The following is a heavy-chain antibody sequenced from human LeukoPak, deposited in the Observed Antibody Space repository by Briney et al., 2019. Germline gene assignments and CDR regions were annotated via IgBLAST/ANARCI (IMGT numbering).Heavy chain of an antibody. CDR1: GFTFSNYG. D-gene: IGHD2-21*02. Sequence: GGSLRLSCAASGFTFSNYGMHWVRQAPGKGLEWVAVIWYDGSNKYYADSVKGRFTISRDNSKNTLYLQMNDLRAEDTAVYYCHIVVVTAIGVPFDIWGQGTMVTVPP. CDR3: HIVVVTAIGVPFDI. J-gene: IGHJ3*02. V-gene: IGHV3-33*01. CDR2: IWYDGSNK.